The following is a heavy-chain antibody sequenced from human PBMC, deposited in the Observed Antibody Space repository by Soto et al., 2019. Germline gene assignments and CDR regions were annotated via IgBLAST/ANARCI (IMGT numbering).Heavy chain of an antibody. V-gene: IGHV3-73*01. CDR2: IRSKANSYAT. Sequence: PGGSLRLSCAASGFTFSGSAMHWVRQASGKGLEWVGRIRSKANSYATAYAASVKGRFTISRDDSKHTAYLQMNSLKTEDTAVYYCTRPPSHSGYNYGFDPWGQGTLVTVSS. CDR1: GFTFSGSA. D-gene: IGHD5-18*01. J-gene: IGHJ5*02. CDR3: TRPPSHSGYNYGFDP.